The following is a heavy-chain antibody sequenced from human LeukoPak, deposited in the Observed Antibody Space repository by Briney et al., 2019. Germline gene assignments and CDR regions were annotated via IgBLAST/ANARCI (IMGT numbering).Heavy chain of an antibody. CDR3: ARVAYSSSWYLFDY. CDR1: GYTFTGYY. Sequence: ASVKVSCKASGYTFTGYYMHWVRQAPGQGLEWMGWINPNSGGTNYAQKFQGRVTMTRDTSIGTAYMELSRLRSDDTAVYYCARVAYSSSWYLFDYRGQGTLVTVSS. CDR2: INPNSGGT. J-gene: IGHJ4*02. D-gene: IGHD6-13*01. V-gene: IGHV1-2*02.